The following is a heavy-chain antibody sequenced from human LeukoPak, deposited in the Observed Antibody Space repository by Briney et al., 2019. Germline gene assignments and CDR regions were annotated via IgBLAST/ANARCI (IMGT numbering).Heavy chain of an antibody. CDR3: ARCYSDALRAFDI. V-gene: IGHV4-31*03. CDR1: GASVSSGNYY. Sequence: SETLSLTCTVSGASVSSGNYYWSWIRQHPGKGLEWIGYIYYSGSTYYNPSLKSRVTISVDTSKNQFSLRLSSVAAADTAVYYCARCYSDALRAFDIWGQGTMVTVSS. CDR2: IYYSGST. D-gene: IGHD2-15*01. J-gene: IGHJ3*02.